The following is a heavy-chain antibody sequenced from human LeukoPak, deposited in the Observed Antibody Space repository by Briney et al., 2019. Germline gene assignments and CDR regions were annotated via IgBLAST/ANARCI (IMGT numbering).Heavy chain of an antibody. CDR3: ARDYYDFWSGYYTNYYYYYYMDV. Sequence: PSETLSLTCAVSGGSISSSSYYWGWIRQPPGKGLEWIGSIYYSGSTCYNPSLKSRVTISVDTSKNQFSLKLSSVTAADTAVYYCARDYYDFWSGYYTNYYYYYYMDVWGKGTTVTVSS. V-gene: IGHV4-39*07. D-gene: IGHD3-3*01. CDR1: GGSISSSSYY. CDR2: IYYSGST. J-gene: IGHJ6*03.